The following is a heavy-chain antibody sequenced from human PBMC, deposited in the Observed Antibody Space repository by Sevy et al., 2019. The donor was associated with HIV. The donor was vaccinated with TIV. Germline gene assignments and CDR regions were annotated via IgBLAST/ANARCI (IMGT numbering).Heavy chain of an antibody. Sequence: GGSLRLSCAASGFTFSDYYMSWIRQAPGKGLEWVSYISSSGSTIYYADSVKGRFTISRDNAKNSLYLQMNSLRAEDTAVYYCARKSSINSYYYGMDVWGQGTTVTVSS. D-gene: IGHD6-6*01. V-gene: IGHV3-11*01. CDR3: ARKSSINSYYYGMDV. CDR2: ISSSGSTI. J-gene: IGHJ6*02. CDR1: GFTFSDYY.